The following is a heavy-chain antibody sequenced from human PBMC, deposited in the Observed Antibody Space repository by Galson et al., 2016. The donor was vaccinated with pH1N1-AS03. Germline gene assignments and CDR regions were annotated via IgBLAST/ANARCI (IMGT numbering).Heavy chain of an antibody. CDR3: ARESTGTEHIVVVTGRYGYYYMDV. Sequence: SLRLSCAASGFTFKSYWMSWVRQAPGKGLEWVANINQDENEKYCVDSVEGRFTISRDNAKNSLYLEMNSLRAEDTALYHCARESTGTEHIVVVTGRYGYYYMDVWGKGTTVTVSS. J-gene: IGHJ6*03. D-gene: IGHD2-21*02. V-gene: IGHV3-7*03. CDR1: GFTFKSYW. CDR2: INQDENEK.